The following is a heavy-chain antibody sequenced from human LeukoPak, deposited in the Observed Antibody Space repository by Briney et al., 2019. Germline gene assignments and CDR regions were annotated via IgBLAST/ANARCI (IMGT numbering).Heavy chain of an antibody. CDR2: FDPEDGET. CDR3: ATSWSDGYSSGWFDY. J-gene: IGHJ5*01. V-gene: IGHV1-24*01. D-gene: IGHD6-19*01. CDR1: GYTLTELS. Sequence: ASVKVSCKVSGYTLTELSMHWVRQAPGKGLEWMGGFDPEDGETIYAQKFQGRVTMTEDTSTDTAYMELSSLRSEDTAVYYCATSWSDGYSSGWFDYWGQGTLVTVSS.